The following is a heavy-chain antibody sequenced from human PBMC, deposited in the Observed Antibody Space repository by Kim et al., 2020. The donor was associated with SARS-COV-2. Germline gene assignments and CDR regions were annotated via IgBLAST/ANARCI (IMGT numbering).Heavy chain of an antibody. J-gene: IGHJ4*02. CDR1: GFTFESYA. D-gene: IGHD3-9*01. Sequence: GGSLRLSCVASGFTFESYAMHWIRQVPGKSLEWLCLISGDGGHTYYADSVKGRFTISRDNSENSLFLQMNSLTTEDTALFYCAKDSRCFDWLSFDFWGQGTPVTVS. V-gene: IGHV3-43*02. CDR3: AKDSRCFDWLSFDF. CDR2: ISGDGGHT.